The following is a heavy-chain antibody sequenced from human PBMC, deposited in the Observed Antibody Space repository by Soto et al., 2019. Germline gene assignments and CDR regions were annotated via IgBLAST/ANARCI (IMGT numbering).Heavy chain of an antibody. CDR1: GFTFSSNT. CDR3: ARDGSGAAANPYFDY. J-gene: IGHJ4*02. V-gene: IGHV3-21*04. D-gene: IGHD2-2*01. CDR2: ISTSSAYR. Sequence: GGSLRLSCAASGFTFSSNTMHWVRQAPGKGLEWVSSISTSSAYRYIADSVTGRFTISRDNAQNSLYLQMTSLRDEDTAVYYCARDGSGAAANPYFDYWGQGTLVTVSS.